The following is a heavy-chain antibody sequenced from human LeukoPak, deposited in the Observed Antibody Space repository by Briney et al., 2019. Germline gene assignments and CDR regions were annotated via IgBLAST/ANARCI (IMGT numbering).Heavy chain of an antibody. CDR1: GGSISSGDYY. CDR2: IYHTGSF. V-gene: IGHV4-30-4*01. Sequence: SQTLSLTCTVSGGSISSGDYYWSWNRQPPGKGLECIRFIYHTGSFHYNPSLKSRVTISVDTSKNQFSLNLRSVTAADTAVYFCGRESRIVGTTSVWYYFDYWGQGTLVTVSS. D-gene: IGHD1-26*01. J-gene: IGHJ4*02. CDR3: GRESRIVGTTSVWYYFDY.